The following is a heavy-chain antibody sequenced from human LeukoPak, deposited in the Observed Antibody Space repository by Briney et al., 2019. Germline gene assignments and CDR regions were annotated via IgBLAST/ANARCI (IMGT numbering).Heavy chain of an antibody. Sequence: SETLSLTCAVYGGSFSGYYWSWIRQPPGKGLEWIGEINRSGSTNYNPSLKSRVTISVDTSKNQFSLKLSSVTAADTAVYYCARGPKTPLITMVRGVIITGFDPWGQGTLVTVSS. J-gene: IGHJ5*02. CDR3: ARGPKTPLITMVRGVIITGFDP. CDR2: INRSGST. CDR1: GGSFSGYY. D-gene: IGHD3-10*01. V-gene: IGHV4-34*01.